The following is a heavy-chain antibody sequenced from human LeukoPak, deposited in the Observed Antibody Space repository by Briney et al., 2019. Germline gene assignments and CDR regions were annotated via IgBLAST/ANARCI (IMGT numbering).Heavy chain of an antibody. CDR3: ARVSWFPGTSYYYMDV. CDR1: GGSISSYY. V-gene: IGHV4-59*01. J-gene: IGHJ6*03. D-gene: IGHD1-1*01. Sequence: SETLSLTCTVSGGSISSYYWSWIRQPPGKGLEWIGYIHYSGSTNYNPSLKSRVTISEDTSKNQFSLKLTSVTAADTAVYYCARVSWFPGTSYYYMDVWGKGTTVTVSS. CDR2: IHYSGST.